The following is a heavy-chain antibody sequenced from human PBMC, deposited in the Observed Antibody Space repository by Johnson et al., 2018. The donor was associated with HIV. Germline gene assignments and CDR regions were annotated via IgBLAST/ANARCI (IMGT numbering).Heavy chain of an antibody. CDR2: IASSDSPI. Sequence: VQLVESGGGLVKPGGSLRLSCAASGFTFSDYYMSWIRQAPGKGLEWVSYIASSDSPIYYADSVKGRFTISRENAKNSLYLQMNTLRAEDTAVYYCARGRGLQFLEWPTGLWSAFDIWGQGTMVTVSS. J-gene: IGHJ3*02. D-gene: IGHD3-3*01. CDR3: ARGRGLQFLEWPTGLWSAFDI. V-gene: IGHV3-11*04. CDR1: GFTFSDYY.